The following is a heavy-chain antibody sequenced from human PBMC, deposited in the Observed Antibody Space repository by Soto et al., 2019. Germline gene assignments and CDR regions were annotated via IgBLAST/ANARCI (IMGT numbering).Heavy chain of an antibody. V-gene: IGHV1-46*01. J-gene: IGHJ4*02. D-gene: IGHD3-10*01. CDR1: GYTFTSHY. Sequence: QVQLVQSGAEGKKPGASVKVSCQASGYTFTSHYVHWLRQAPGQGLEWMGIINPSSGSTTYAQKFQGRITMTRDTSTSTVYMVLSSLRSEDTAVFYCARDFYGGGPFDYWGQGTLVTVSS. CDR2: INPSSGST. CDR3: ARDFYGGGPFDY.